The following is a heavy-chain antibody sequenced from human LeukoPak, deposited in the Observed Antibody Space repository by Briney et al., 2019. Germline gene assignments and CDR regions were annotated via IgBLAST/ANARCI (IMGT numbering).Heavy chain of an antibody. V-gene: IGHV4-59*01. CDR3: AREGYSSGWYGSLGY. Sequence: SETLSLTCTVSGGSISSYYWSWIRKPPGKGLEWIGYIYYSGSTNYNPSLKSRVTISVDTSKNQFSLKLSSVTAADTAVYYCAREGYSSGWYGSLGYWGQGTLVTVSS. D-gene: IGHD6-19*01. CDR2: IYYSGST. CDR1: GGSISSYY. J-gene: IGHJ4*02.